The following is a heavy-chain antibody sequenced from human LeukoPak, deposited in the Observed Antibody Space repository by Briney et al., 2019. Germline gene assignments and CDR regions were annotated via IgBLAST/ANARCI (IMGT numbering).Heavy chain of an antibody. J-gene: IGHJ4*02. CDR2: IYFTGST. V-gene: IGHV4-59*01. CDR1: GGSISIYY. D-gene: IGHD5-24*01. Sequence: SETLSLTCTVSGGSISIYYWSWIRQPPGKGLEWIGCIYFTGSTNYNPSLQSRATVSVDASKNQFSLKLTSVTAADTAMYFCARGDEYNAGYFEYWGQGTVVTVSS. CDR3: ARGDEYNAGYFEY.